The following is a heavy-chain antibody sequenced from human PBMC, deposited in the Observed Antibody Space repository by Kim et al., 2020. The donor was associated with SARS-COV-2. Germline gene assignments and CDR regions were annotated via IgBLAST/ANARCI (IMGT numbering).Heavy chain of an antibody. V-gene: IGHV3-11*06. D-gene: IGHD3-16*02. J-gene: IGHJ6*02. Sequence: YADSVKGRFTISRDNAKNSLYLQMNSLRAEDTAVYYCARDPLETSDGMDVWGQGTTVTVSS. CDR3: ARDPLETSDGMDV.